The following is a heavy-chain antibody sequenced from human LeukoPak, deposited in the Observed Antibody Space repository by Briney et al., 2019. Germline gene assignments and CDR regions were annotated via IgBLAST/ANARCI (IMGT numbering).Heavy chain of an antibody. CDR3: ARELADGSQRFDP. Sequence: PGGSLRLSCTASGFTFSTYSMNWVRQAPGKGLEWVSSIGGSSSSIYYADSVKGRFTISRDNAKNSLYLQMNRLRVEDTAVYYCARELADGSQRFDPWGQGTLVTVSS. J-gene: IGHJ5*02. V-gene: IGHV3-21*01. CDR2: IGGSSSSI. CDR1: GFTFSTYS. D-gene: IGHD1-14*01.